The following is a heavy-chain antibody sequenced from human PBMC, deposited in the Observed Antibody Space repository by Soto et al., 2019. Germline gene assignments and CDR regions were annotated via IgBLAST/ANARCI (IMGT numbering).Heavy chain of an antibody. J-gene: IGHJ6*02. CDR3: ARNYGSGRHYYYYYGMDV. Sequence: GESLKISCKGSGYSFTSYWISWVRQMPGKGLEWMGRIDPSDSYTNYSPSFQGHVTISADKSISTAYLQWSSLKASDTAMYYCARNYGSGRHYYYYYGMDVWGQGTTVTVSS. CDR1: GYSFTSYW. CDR2: IDPSDSYT. D-gene: IGHD3-10*01. V-gene: IGHV5-10-1*01.